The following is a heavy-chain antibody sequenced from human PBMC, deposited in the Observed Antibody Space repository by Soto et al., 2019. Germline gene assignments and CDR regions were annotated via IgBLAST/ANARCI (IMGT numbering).Heavy chain of an antibody. D-gene: IGHD4-17*01. CDR2: ISGSGGST. V-gene: IGHV3-23*01. CDR1: GFTFSSYA. J-gene: IGHJ3*02. Sequence: GGSLRLSCAASGFTFSSYAMSWVRQAPGKGLEWVSAISGSGGSTYYADSVKGRFTISRDNAKNTLYLQMNSLRAEDTAVYYCARDYGSLTTVPDDAFDIWGQGTMVTVSS. CDR3: ARDYGSLTTVPDDAFDI.